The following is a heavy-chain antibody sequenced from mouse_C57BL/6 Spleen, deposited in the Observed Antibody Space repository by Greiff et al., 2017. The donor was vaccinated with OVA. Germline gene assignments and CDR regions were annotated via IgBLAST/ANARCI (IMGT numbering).Heavy chain of an antibody. V-gene: IGHV1-80*01. D-gene: IGHD2-5*01. CDR2: IYPGDGDT. Sequence: VQLQQSGAELVKPGASVKISCKASGYAFSSYWMNWVKQRPGKGLEWIGQIYPGDGDTNYNGKFKGKATLTADKSSSTAYMQRSSLTSEDSAVYVCARGAYYSKGAWFAYRGRGTLVTFSA. CDR3: ARGAYYSKGAWFAY. J-gene: IGHJ3*01. CDR1: GYAFSSYW.